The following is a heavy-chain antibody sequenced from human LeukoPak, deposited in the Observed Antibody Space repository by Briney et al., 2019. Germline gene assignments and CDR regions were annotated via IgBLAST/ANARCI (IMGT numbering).Heavy chain of an antibody. CDR3: AKDQDGPGSYYPDAFDI. V-gene: IGHV3-23*01. D-gene: IGHD3-10*01. J-gene: IGHJ3*02. CDR2: ISGSGGST. CDR1: GFTFSSYA. Sequence: PGGSLRLSCAASGFTFSSYAMSWVRQAPGKGLEWVSAISGSGGSTYYADSVKGRFTISRDNSKNTLYLQMNSLRAEDTAVYYCAKDQDGPGSYYPDAFDIWGQGTMVTVSS.